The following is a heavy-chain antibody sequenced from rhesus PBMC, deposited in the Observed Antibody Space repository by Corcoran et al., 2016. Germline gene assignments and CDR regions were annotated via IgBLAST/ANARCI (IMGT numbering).Heavy chain of an antibody. D-gene: IGHD6-37*01. CDR3: ATRGGWTYFDY. J-gene: IGHJ4*01. CDR1: GYTFTDYY. CDR2: IDPEDGET. Sequence: EVQLVQSGAEMKKPGASVKISCKASGYTFTDYYLHWVRQAPGKGLEWMGRIDPEDGETIHAQKFQDRVTLTADTSTDTAYMELSSLRSEDTAVYYCATRGGWTYFDYWGQGVLVTVSS. V-gene: IGHV1-111*02.